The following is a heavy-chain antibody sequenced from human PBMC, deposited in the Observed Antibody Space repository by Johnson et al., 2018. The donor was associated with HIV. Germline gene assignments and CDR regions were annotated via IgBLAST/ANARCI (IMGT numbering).Heavy chain of an antibody. CDR3: ARGRYAFDI. V-gene: IGHV3-23*04. CDR1: GFTFDDYA. CDR2: ISGSGDNT. Sequence: VQLVESGGGLVQPGRSLRLSCAASGFTFDDYAMHWVRQAPGKGLEWVSTISGSGDNTYYADSVKGRFTISRDNSKNTLYLQMNSLRAEDTAVYYCARGRYAFDIWGQGTMVTVSS. J-gene: IGHJ3*02.